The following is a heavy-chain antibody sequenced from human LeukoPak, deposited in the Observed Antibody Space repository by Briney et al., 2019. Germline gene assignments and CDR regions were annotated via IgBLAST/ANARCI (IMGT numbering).Heavy chain of an antibody. D-gene: IGHD4-17*01. CDR1: GHTVTEFS. V-gene: IGHV1-24*01. Sequence: ASVKVSCKVSGHTVTEFSIHWVRQAPGKGLEWVGGFDPDGAETVFARKFQDRVTMTEHTSTNTAYMELTSLRSEATAVYYCATGQTTPVLVDTLHFWGQGTLVTVSS. CDR2: FDPDGAET. CDR3: ATGQTTPVLVDTLHF. J-gene: IGHJ4*02.